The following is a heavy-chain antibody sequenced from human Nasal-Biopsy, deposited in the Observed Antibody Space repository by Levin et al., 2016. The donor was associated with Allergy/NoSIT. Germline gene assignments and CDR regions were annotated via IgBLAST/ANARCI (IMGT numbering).Heavy chain of an antibody. Sequence: LSLTCAASGFTFSSYWMSWVRQAPGKGLEWVANIKQDGSEKYYVDSVKGRFTISRDNAKNSLYLQMNSLKIEDAAVYYCATRPNRRIGPFDFWGQGVLVTVSS. CDR3: ATRPNRRIGPFDF. CDR2: IKQDGSEK. CDR1: GFTFSSYW. J-gene: IGHJ5*01. D-gene: IGHD2/OR15-2a*01. V-gene: IGHV3-7*03.